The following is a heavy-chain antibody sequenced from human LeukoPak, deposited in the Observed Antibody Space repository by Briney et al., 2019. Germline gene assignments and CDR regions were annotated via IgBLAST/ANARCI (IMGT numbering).Heavy chain of an antibody. CDR3: ARGSGYGDYYGRGGSYYFDY. J-gene: IGHJ4*02. V-gene: IGHV1-18*01. CDR1: GYTFTSYP. D-gene: IGHD4-17*01. Sequence: ASVKVSCKASGYTFTSYPISWVRQAPGQGLEWMGWITTYNGNTKYAQKLQGRVTMTTDTSTSTVYMDLRGLRSDDTAVYYCARGSGYGDYYGRGGSYYFDYWGQGTLVTVSS. CDR2: ITTYNGNT.